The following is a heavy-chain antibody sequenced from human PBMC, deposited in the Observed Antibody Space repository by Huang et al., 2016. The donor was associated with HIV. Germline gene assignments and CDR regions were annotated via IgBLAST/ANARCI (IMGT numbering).Heavy chain of an antibody. D-gene: IGHD3-10*01. CDR2: IYPGDSDT. V-gene: IGHV5-51*01. CDR3: ARLIGSPSFYYGLDV. Sequence: EVQLVQSGAEVKKPGESLKISCKCSGYRFRSNWIGWVRQMPGKGLEWVGSIYPGDSDTRYSPSVQGQVTISADKAINTAYLQWSSLKASDTAMYYSARLIGSPSFYYGLDVWGQGTTVTVSS. J-gene: IGHJ6*02. CDR1: GYRFRSNW.